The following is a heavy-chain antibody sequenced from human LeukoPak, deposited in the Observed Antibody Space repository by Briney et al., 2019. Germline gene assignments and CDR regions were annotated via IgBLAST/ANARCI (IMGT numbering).Heavy chain of an antibody. CDR1: GYSISNGYY. CDR3: ARGGGSSGWYRLDY. CDR2: IHHTEST. Sequence: PSETLSLTCTVSGYSISNGYYWGWIRQPPGKGLEWIGNIHHTESTNYNPSLKSRVTFSVDTSKNQFSLKVSSVIAADTAVYYCARGGGSSGWYRLDYWGQGTLVTVSS. J-gene: IGHJ4*02. V-gene: IGHV4-38-2*02. D-gene: IGHD6-19*01.